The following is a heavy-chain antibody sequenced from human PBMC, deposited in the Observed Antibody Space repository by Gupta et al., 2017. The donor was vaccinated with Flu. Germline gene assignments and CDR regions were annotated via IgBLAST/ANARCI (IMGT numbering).Heavy chain of an antibody. V-gene: IGHV3-33*06. CDR3: AKGLGLTAMISN. Sequence: QVQLVESGGGVVQPGTSLRLSCAASGFTFSSYAMHWVRQAPGKGLEWVAIIWNDGINKYYADSVKGRFTLSRDNSKNTLYLQMSSLRAEDMAVYYCAKGLGLTAMISNWGQGTLVTVSS. CDR1: GFTFSSYA. D-gene: IGHD5-18*01. J-gene: IGHJ4*02. CDR2: IWNDGINK.